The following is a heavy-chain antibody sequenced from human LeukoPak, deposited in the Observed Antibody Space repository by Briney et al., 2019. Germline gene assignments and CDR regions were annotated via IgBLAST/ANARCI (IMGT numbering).Heavy chain of an antibody. V-gene: IGHV4-34*01. Sequence: PSETLSLTCAVYGGSFSGYYWSWIRQPPGKGLEWIGEINHSGSTNYNPSLKSRVTISVDRSKNQFSLKLSSVTAADTAVYYCARYGLLGCSSTSCYTDPYYFDYWGQGTLVTVSS. CDR3: ARYGLLGCSSTSCYTDPYYFDY. J-gene: IGHJ4*02. D-gene: IGHD2-2*02. CDR1: GGSFSGYY. CDR2: INHSGST.